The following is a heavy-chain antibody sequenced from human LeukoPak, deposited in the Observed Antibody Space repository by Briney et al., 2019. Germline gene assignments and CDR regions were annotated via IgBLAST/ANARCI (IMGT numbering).Heavy chain of an antibody. CDR2: MSPNSGKT. V-gene: IGHV1-8*01. CDR3: ARGRESSKLTSGFQSFDWLSDSFDL. Sequence: ASVKVSCKTSGYSFINDDINWVRQATGQGLEWMGWMSPNSGKTGYAQKFQGRVTMTKNTSMSTAYMELSSLTSEDTAVYYCARGRESSKLTSGFQSFDWLSDSFDLWGQGTIVTVSS. D-gene: IGHD3-9*01. J-gene: IGHJ3*01. CDR1: GYSFINDD.